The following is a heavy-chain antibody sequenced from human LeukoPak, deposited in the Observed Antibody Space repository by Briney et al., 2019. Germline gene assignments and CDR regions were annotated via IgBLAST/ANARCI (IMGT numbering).Heavy chain of an antibody. V-gene: IGHV4-59*01. CDR2: IYYSGST. J-gene: IGHJ4*02. D-gene: IGHD3-22*01. Sequence: KTSETLSLTCTVSGGSISSYYWSWIRQPPGKGLEWIGYIYYSGSTIYNPSLKSRVTISVDTSKNQFSLKLSSVTAADTAVYYCARMRYYYDSSGSPAFDYWGQGTLVTVSS. CDR1: GGSISSYY. CDR3: ARMRYYYDSSGSPAFDY.